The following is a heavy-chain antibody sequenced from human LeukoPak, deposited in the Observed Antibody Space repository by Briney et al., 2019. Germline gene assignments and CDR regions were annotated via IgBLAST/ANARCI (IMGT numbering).Heavy chain of an antibody. CDR1: GFTFSSYA. CDR3: AKSSSSWPYYFDY. Sequence: GGSLRLSCAAPGFTFSSYAMTWVRQAPGKGLEWVSVITDSGGSTFYADSVKGRFTISRDNSKNTLYLQLNSLRAEDTAVYYCAKSSSSWPYYFDYWGQGTVVTVSS. J-gene: IGHJ4*02. CDR2: ITDSGGST. V-gene: IGHV3-23*01. D-gene: IGHD6-13*01.